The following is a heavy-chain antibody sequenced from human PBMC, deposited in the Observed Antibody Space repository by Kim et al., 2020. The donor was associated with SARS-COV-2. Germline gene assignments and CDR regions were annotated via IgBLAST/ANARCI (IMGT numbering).Heavy chain of an antibody. D-gene: IGHD5-12*01. V-gene: IGHV4-59*01. CDR3: VRVGGYTLGAFGI. J-gene: IGHJ3*02. Sequence: YSPALKSRVTISVDTSKNQFSLKLTSVTAADADVYFCVRVGGYTLGAFGIWAQGTMVTVSS.